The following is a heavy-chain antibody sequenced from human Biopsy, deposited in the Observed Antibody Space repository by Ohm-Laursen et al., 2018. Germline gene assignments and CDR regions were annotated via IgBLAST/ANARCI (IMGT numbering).Heavy chain of an antibody. CDR1: GCSFTGDY. Sequence: SHTLSRTCTVCGCSFTGDYWTWIWQPPGKGLEWIGHISHTGYTSYKSSLKSRVTISLDTSRKHFSLRLTSLAAADTAVYYCARGSNEYGGLYFPHWGQGTLVTVSP. D-gene: IGHD4-23*01. CDR2: ISHTGYT. V-gene: IGHV4-59*13. J-gene: IGHJ1*01. CDR3: ARGSNEYGGLYFPH.